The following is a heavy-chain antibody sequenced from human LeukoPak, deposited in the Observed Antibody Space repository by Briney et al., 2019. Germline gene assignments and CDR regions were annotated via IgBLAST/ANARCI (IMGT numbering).Heavy chain of an antibody. V-gene: IGHV1-18*01. J-gene: IGHJ4*02. D-gene: IGHD3-3*01. CDR1: GYTFSIYG. CDR3: ARDGKGRYDFRENDY. Sequence: GASVKVSCKASGYTFSIYGIIWVRQAPGQGLEWMGWISAHTGNSDYAQKFQNRVTMTIDTSTNTAYMELRSLGSDDPAVYYCARDGKGRYDFRENDYWGQGTLVTVSS. CDR2: ISAHTGNS.